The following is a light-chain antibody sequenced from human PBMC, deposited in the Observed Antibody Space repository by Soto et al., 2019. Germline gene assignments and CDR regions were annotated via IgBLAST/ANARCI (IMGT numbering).Light chain of an antibody. V-gene: IGLV2-8*01. CDR3: CSFAGNNNVL. Sequence: QSALTQPPSASGSPGQSVTISCTGTSSDVGCYNYVSWYQQHPGKAPKLMISEVSKRPSGVPDRFSGSKSGNTASLTVSGLQAEDEADYYCCSFAGNNNVLFCGGTKLTVL. CDR1: SSDVGCYNY. J-gene: IGLJ2*01. CDR2: EVS.